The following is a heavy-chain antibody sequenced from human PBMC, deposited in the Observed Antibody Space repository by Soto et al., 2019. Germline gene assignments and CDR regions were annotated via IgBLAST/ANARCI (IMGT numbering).Heavy chain of an antibody. D-gene: IGHD6-13*01. Sequence: GGSLRLSCAASGFTFSSYAMHWVRQAPGKGLEWVAVISYDGSNKYYADSVKGRFTISRDNSKNTLYLQMNSLRAEDTAVYYCARDLRQQLAMIYYYYGMDVWGQGTTVTVSS. CDR2: ISYDGSNK. J-gene: IGHJ6*02. CDR1: GFTFSSYA. CDR3: ARDLRQQLAMIYYYYGMDV. V-gene: IGHV3-30-3*01.